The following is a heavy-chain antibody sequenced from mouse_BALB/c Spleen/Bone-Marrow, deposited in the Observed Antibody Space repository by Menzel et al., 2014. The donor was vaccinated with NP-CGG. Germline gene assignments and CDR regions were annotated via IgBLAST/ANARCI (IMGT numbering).Heavy chain of an antibody. CDR1: GYSFTGHT. CDR3: AYGNFDY. V-gene: IGHV1-26*01. J-gene: IGHJ2*01. Sequence: EVQLQQSGPELVKPGASMKISCKTSGYSFTGHTMNWVKQSHGKNPEWIGLINPYNGGTSYNQKFKGKATLTGDKSSSTAYMELLSLTSEDSAVYFCAYGNFDYWGQGTTLTVSS. CDR2: INPYNGGT. D-gene: IGHD2-1*01.